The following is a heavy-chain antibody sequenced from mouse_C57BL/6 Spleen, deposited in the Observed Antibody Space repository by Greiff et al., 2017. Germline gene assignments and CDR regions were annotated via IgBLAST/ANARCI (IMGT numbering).Heavy chain of an antibody. CDR3: ARERDYDYDVRYAMDY. CDR2: INPYNGGT. CDR1: GYTFTDYY. Sequence: EVQLQQSGPVLVKPGASVKMSCKASGYTFTDYYMNWVKQSHGKSLEWIGVINPYNGGTSYNQKFKGKATLTVDKSSSTAYMELNSLTSEDSAVYYCARERDYDYDVRYAMDYWGQGTSVTVSS. J-gene: IGHJ4*01. V-gene: IGHV1-19*01. D-gene: IGHD2-4*01.